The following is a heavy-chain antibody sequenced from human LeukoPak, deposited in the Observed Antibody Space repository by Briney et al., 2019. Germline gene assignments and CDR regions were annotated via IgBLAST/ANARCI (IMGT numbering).Heavy chain of an antibody. V-gene: IGHV3-23*01. CDR2: ISGSGGST. J-gene: IGHJ4*02. D-gene: IGHD3-22*01. Sequence: ASVKVSCKASGFTFSSYAMSWVRQAPGKGLEWVSAISGSGGSTYYADSVKGRFTISRDNSKNTLYLQMNSLRAEDTAVYYCAAMYYYDTYYFDYWGQGTLVTVSS. CDR1: GFTFSSYA. CDR3: AAMYYYDTYYFDY.